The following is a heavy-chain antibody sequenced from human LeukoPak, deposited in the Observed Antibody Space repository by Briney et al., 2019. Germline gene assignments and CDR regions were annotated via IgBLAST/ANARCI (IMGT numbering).Heavy chain of an antibody. Sequence: SETLSLTCTVSGGSISSYYWSWIRQPPGKGLEWIGYIYYSGSTNYNPSLKSRVTISVDTSKNQFSLKLSSVTAADTAVYYCARAVTNPYYYYYYMDVWGKGTTVTVSS. V-gene: IGHV4-59*01. J-gene: IGHJ6*03. D-gene: IGHD6-19*01. CDR3: ARAVTNPYYYYYYMDV. CDR1: GGSISSYY. CDR2: IYYSGST.